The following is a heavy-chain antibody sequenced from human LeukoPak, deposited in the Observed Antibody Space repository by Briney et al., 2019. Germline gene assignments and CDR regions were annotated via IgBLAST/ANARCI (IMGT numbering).Heavy chain of an antibody. CDR3: AKALGYCSGGSCQYYFDY. CDR1: GFTFSSYA. V-gene: IGHV3-23*01. Sequence: GGSLRLSCAASGFTFSSYAMSWVRQAPGKGLEWVSAISGSGGSTYYADSVKGRFTISRDNSKNTLYLQMNSLRAEDTAVYYCAKALGYCSGGSCQYYFDYWGQGTLVTASS. J-gene: IGHJ4*02. D-gene: IGHD2-15*01. CDR2: ISGSGGST.